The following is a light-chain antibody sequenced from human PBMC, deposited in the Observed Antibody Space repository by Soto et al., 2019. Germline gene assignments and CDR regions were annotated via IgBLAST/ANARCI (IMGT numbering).Light chain of an antibody. CDR3: QQSYSSPPT. J-gene: IGKJ1*01. CDR2: AAS. V-gene: IGKV1-39*01. CDR1: QSISNH. Sequence: DIQMTQSPSSLSASVEDRVIITCRASQSISNHLNWYRQKPGKAPKLLIFAASSLQSGVPSRFSGSRSGPGSTLTISSLQPEDFATYYCQQSYSSPPTFGQGTKVDIK.